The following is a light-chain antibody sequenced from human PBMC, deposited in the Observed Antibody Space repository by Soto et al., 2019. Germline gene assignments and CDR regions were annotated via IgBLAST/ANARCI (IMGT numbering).Light chain of an antibody. CDR1: QSVSSN. Sequence: EIVMTQSPATLSVSPGERATLSCRASQSVSSNLAWYQQKPGQPPRLLIYGASTGATGIPARFSGSGSGTEFTLTIGSLQSEDFALYHCQQYNNWPRTFGQGTKVDIK. CDR3: QQYNNWPRT. V-gene: IGKV3-15*01. CDR2: GAS. J-gene: IGKJ1*01.